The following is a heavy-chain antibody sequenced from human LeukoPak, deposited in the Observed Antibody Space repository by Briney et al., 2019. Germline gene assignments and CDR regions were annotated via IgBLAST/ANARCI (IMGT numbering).Heavy chain of an antibody. V-gene: IGHV3-33*06. D-gene: IGHD4-11*01. J-gene: IGHJ6*03. CDR2: IWHDGSNK. Sequence: GGSLRLSCEASGFTFSSYGMHWVRQAPGKGLEWVAVIWHDGSNKYYADSVRGRFTISRDNSKNTLYLQMNSLRAEDTAVFYCAKAGDDYTKFYYYYMDVWGKGTTVTVSS. CDR3: AKAGDDYTKFYYYYMDV. CDR1: GFTFSSYG.